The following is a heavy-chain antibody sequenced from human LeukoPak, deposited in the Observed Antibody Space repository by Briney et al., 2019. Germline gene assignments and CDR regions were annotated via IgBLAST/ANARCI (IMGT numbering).Heavy chain of an antibody. V-gene: IGHV1-58*01. D-gene: IGHD3-22*01. CDR3: AAAPYYYDSSRFDP. J-gene: IGHJ5*02. CDR1: GFTFTSSA. CDR2: IVVGSGNT. Sequence: SVKVSCKASGFTFTSSAVQWVRQARGQRLEWIGWIVVGSGNTNYAQKLQERVTITRDMSTSTAYMELSSLRSEDTAVYYCAAAPYYYDSSRFDPWGQGTLVTVSS.